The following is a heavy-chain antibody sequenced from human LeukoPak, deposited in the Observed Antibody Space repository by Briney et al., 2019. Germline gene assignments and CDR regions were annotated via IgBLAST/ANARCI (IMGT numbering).Heavy chain of an antibody. CDR2: INHSGST. V-gene: IGHV4-34*01. J-gene: IGHJ6*02. CDR3: ARVRFLGTVTFYYYYGMDV. CDR1: GGSFSGYY. D-gene: IGHD4-17*01. Sequence: SETLSLTCAVYGGSFSGYYWSWIRQPPGKGLEWIGEINHSGSTNYNPSLESRVTISVDTSKNQFSLKLSSVTAADTAVYYCARVRFLGTVTFYYYYGMDVWGQGTTVTVSS.